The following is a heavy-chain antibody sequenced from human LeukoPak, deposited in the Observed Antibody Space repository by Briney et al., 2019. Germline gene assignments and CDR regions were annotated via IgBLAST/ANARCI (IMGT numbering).Heavy chain of an antibody. D-gene: IGHD4-17*01. Sequence: GGSLRLSCAASGFTVSSNYMSWVRQAPGKGLEWVSVIYSGGSTYYADSVKGRFTISRDNSKNTLYLQMNSLRAEDTAVYYCARVYGDYLGDAFDIWGQGTTVTVSS. V-gene: IGHV3-53*01. CDR3: ARVYGDYLGDAFDI. CDR1: GFTVSSNY. J-gene: IGHJ3*02. CDR2: IYSGGST.